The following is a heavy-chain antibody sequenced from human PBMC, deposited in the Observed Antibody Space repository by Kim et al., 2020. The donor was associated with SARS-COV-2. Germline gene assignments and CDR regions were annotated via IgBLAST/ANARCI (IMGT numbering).Heavy chain of an antibody. J-gene: IGHJ5*02. D-gene: IGHD2-21*02. V-gene: IGHV3-21*01. CDR2: ISSSSSYI. Sequence: GGSLRLSCAASGFTFSSYSMNWVRQAPGKGLEWVSSISSSSSYIYYADSVKGRFTISRDNAKNSLYLQMNSLRAEDTAVYYCARDQSRGTFVVTAASSWFDPWGQGTLVTVSS. CDR3: ARDQSRGTFVVTAASSWFDP. CDR1: GFTFSSYS.